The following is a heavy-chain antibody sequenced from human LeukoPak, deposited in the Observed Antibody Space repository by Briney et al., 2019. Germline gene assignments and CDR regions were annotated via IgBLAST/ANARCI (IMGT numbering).Heavy chain of an antibody. CDR1: GFTFSSYW. CDR2: IKQDGSEK. V-gene: IGHV3-7*01. Sequence: PTGGSLRLSCAASGFTFSSYWMSWVRQAPGKGLEWVANIKQDGSEKYYVDSVKGRFTISRDNAKSSLYLQMNSLRAEDTAVYYCARVLSYYDFWSGRNWFDPWGQGTLVTVSS. D-gene: IGHD3-3*01. J-gene: IGHJ5*02. CDR3: ARVLSYYDFWSGRNWFDP.